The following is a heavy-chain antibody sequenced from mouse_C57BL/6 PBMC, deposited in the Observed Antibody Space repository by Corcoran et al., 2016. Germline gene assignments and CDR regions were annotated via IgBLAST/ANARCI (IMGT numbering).Heavy chain of an antibody. CDR1: GYTFTDYN. Sequence: EVQLQQSGPELVKPGASVKIPCKASGYTFTDYNMDWVKQSHGKSLEWIGDINPNNGGTIYNQKFKGKATLTVDKSSSTAYMELRSLTSEDTAVYYCARRVYDDGYYPYYFDYWGQGTTLTVSS. J-gene: IGHJ2*01. D-gene: IGHD2-3*01. V-gene: IGHV1-18*01. CDR2: INPNNGGT. CDR3: ARRVYDDGYYPYYFDY.